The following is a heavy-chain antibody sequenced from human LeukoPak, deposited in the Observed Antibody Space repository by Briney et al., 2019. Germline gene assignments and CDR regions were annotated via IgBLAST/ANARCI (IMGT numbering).Heavy chain of an antibody. CDR1: GITFRSYA. Sequence: GGSLRLSCAGITFRSYAMTWVRQAPGKGLEWVSGISGSGADTYYADSVRGRFTVSRDNSNSTLYLQMNSPRAEDTAVYYCVKDRVPNAIWWGQGTLVTVSS. D-gene: IGHD2-2*01. J-gene: IGHJ4*02. CDR3: VKDRVPNAIW. CDR2: ISGSGADT. V-gene: IGHV3-23*01.